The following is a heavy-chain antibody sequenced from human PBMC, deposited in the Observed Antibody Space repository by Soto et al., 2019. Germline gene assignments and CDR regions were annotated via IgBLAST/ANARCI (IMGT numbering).Heavy chain of an antibody. V-gene: IGHV3-21*01. CDR2: ISSSSNYI. CDR3: AKGRGYSGYGDYYYYMDV. CDR1: GFTFSSYS. D-gene: IGHD5-12*01. Sequence: GASLRPSFVTSGFTFSSYSVNWVRHAPGEGLEWVSSISSSSNYIYYADSLRGRFTISRDDAKSSLYLQMNSLRAEDTAVYYCAKGRGYSGYGDYYYYMDVWGKGT. J-gene: IGHJ6*03.